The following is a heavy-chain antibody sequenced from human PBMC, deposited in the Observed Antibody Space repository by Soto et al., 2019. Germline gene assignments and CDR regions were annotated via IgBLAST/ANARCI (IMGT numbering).Heavy chain of an antibody. CDR1: GYNFINNY. Sequence: QVQLVQSGAEVKNPGASVKISCTASGYNFINNYIYWVRQATGQGLEYMGLIYLSGVNTKYAQKFQDRFTMTIDTSTNTVYLELTSLKFDDTAMYYCAKEGAEWGQGTLVTVSS. V-gene: IGHV1-46*01. CDR3: AKEGAE. J-gene: IGHJ4*02. CDR2: IYLSGVNT.